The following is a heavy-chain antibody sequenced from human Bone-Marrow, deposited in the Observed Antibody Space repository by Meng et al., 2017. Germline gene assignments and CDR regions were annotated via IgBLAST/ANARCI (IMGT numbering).Heavy chain of an antibody. J-gene: IGHJ6*02. CDR1: GFTFSSYA. CDR3: ARVEKNYDFWSGYSDYYYGMDV. Sequence: GESLKISCAASGFTFSSYAMHWVRQAPGKGLEWVAVISYDGSNKYYADSVKGRFTISRDNSKNTLYLQMNSLRAEETAVYYCARVEKNYDFWSGYSDYYYGMDVWGQGTTVTVSS. CDR2: ISYDGSNK. D-gene: IGHD3-3*01. V-gene: IGHV3-30*01.